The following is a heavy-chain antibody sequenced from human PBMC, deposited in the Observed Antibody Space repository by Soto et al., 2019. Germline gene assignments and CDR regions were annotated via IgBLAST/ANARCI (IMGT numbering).Heavy chain of an antibody. D-gene: IGHD2-21*01. CDR2: ISAYNGDT. CDR3: AIDPCLWWFFVH. J-gene: IGHJ4*02. V-gene: IGHV1-18*01. Sequence: ASVKVSCKASGYTFTSYGISWVRQAPGQGLEWMGWISAYNGDTNYAQKLQGRVTMTTDTSTSTAYMELSRLRSDDTAVYYCAIDPCLWWFFVHWGQGTPVTVSS. CDR1: GYTFTSYG.